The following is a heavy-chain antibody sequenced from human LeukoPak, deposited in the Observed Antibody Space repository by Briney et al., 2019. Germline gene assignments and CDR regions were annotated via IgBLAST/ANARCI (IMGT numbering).Heavy chain of an antibody. J-gene: IGHJ5*02. CDR3: ARGTYYYGSGSYNWFDP. CDR1: GDSISSGNY. V-gene: IGHV4-38-2*02. Sequence: SETLSLTCTVSGDSISSGNYWGWIRQPPGKGLEWIGYIYHSGSTYYNPSLKSRVTISVDRSKNQFSLKLSSVTAADTAVYYCARGTYYYGSGSYNWFDPWGQGTLVTVSS. CDR2: IYHSGST. D-gene: IGHD3-10*01.